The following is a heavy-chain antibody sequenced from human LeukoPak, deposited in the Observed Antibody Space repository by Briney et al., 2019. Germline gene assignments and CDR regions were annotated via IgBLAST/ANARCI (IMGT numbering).Heavy chain of an antibody. CDR3: ARRSDDSSGYYSQSTYYYYMDV. Sequence: SETLSLTCTVWSASISSSPYYWGWVRQSPGKGLEWIGCISYSGTTYYNPSLKSRVTISVDTAKTPFSLKLSSVTAADTAVYYCARRSDDSSGYYSQSTYYYYMDVWGKGTTVTISS. J-gene: IGHJ6*03. CDR2: ISYSGTT. V-gene: IGHV4-39*02. D-gene: IGHD3-22*01. CDR1: SASISSSPYY.